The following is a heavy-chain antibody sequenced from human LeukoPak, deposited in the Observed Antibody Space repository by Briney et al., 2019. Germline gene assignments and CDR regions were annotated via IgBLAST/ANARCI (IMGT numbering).Heavy chain of an antibody. J-gene: IGHJ4*02. CDR2: ISSSSYYM. V-gene: IGHV3-21*01. CDR1: EFTFSSYS. CDR3: ARGGSYVHY. D-gene: IGHD1-26*01. Sequence: GGSLRLSCTASEFTFSSYSMAWVRQAPGKGLEWVSSISSSSYYMYYADSVKGRFTISRDNAKNSLYLQMNSLRADDTAVYYCARGGSYVHYWGQGTLVTVSS.